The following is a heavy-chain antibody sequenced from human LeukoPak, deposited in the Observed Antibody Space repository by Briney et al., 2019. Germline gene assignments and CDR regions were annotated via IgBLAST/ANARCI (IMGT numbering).Heavy chain of an antibody. Sequence: SVKVSCKASGGTFSSYAISWVRQAPGQGLEWMGRIIPILGIANYAQKFQGGVTITADKSTSTAYMELSSLRSDDTAVYYCARQRGWYQVNYFDYWGQGTLVTVSS. J-gene: IGHJ4*02. D-gene: IGHD6-19*01. CDR1: GGTFSSYA. CDR3: ARQRGWYQVNYFDY. V-gene: IGHV1-69*04. CDR2: IIPILGIA.